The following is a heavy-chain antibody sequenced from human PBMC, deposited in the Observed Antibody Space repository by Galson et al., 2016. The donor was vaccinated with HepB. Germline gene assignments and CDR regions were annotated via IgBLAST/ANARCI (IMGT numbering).Heavy chain of an antibody. J-gene: IGHJ3*01. CDR1: GFAFSGSA. Sequence: SLRLSCAASGFAFSGSAMHWVRQAPGKGLEWVAAISYHGSDKYYADSVKGRVTISRDNSKKTLYLQMNSLRAEDTAVYYCSKVPSMVRGFWGQGTMVTVSS. CDR2: ISYHGSDK. V-gene: IGHV3-30-3*01. CDR3: SKVPSMVRGF. D-gene: IGHD3-10*01.